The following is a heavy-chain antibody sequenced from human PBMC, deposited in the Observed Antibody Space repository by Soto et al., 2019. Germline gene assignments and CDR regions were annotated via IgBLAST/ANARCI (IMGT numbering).Heavy chain of an antibody. Sequence: QVQLQESGPGLVKPSQTLSLTCTVSGGSISSGGYYWSWIRQHPGKGLEWIGYIYYSGSTYYNPSLKSRVTXAXDXXKHQFSLKLSSVTAADTAVYYCARSPEATVTAFDYWGQGTLVTVSS. V-gene: IGHV4-31*03. J-gene: IGHJ4*02. CDR3: ARSPEATVTAFDY. CDR1: GGSISSGGYY. CDR2: IYYSGST. D-gene: IGHD4-17*01.